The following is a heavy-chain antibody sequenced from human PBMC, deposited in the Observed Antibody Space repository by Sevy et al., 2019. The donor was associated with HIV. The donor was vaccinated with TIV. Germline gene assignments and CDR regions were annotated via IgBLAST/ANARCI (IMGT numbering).Heavy chain of an antibody. J-gene: IGHJ6*02. D-gene: IGHD3-10*01. V-gene: IGHV3-30*18. Sequence: GGSLRLSCAASGFTFSSYGMHWVRQAPGKGLEWVAVISYDGSNKYYADSVKGRFTISRDNSKNTRYLQMNSLRAEDTAVYYCAKEVQGAVPTYYYYGMDVWGQGTTVTVSS. CDR2: ISYDGSNK. CDR1: GFTFSSYG. CDR3: AKEVQGAVPTYYYYGMDV.